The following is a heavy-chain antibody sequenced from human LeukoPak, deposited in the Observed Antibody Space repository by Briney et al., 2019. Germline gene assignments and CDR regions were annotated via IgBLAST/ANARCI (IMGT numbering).Heavy chain of an antibody. Sequence: GGSLRLSCAASEFTFSSYAMSWVRQAPGKGLEWVSAISGSGGSTYYADSVKGRFTISRDNSKNTLYLQMNSLRAEDTAVYYCAIRERGSNDGPWGQGTLVTVST. CDR3: AIRERGSNDGP. CDR2: ISGSGGST. J-gene: IGHJ5*02. D-gene: IGHD3-16*01. V-gene: IGHV3-23*01. CDR1: EFTFSSYA.